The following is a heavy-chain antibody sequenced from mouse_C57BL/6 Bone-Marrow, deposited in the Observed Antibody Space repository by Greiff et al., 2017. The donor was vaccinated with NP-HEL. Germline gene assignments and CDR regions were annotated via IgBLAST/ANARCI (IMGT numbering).Heavy chain of an antibody. CDR1: GFTFSNYW. V-gene: IGHV6-3*01. CDR3: TVGSSYWYFDV. Sequence: EVKVEESGGGLVQPGGSLKLSCVASGFTFSNYWMNWVRQSPEKGLEWVAQIRLKSDNYATHYAASVKGRFTISRDDSKSSVYLQLNNLRAEDTGIYYCTVGSSYWYFDVWGTGTTVTVSS. CDR2: IRLKSDNYAT. J-gene: IGHJ1*03. D-gene: IGHD1-1*01.